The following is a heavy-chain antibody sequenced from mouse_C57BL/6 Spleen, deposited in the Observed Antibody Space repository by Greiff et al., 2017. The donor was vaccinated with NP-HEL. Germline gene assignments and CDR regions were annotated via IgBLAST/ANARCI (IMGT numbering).Heavy chain of an antibody. Sequence: EVKLQESGPGLVKPSQSLSLTCTVTGYSITSDYAWNWIRQFPGNKLVWMGYISYSGSTSYNPSLKSRISITRDTSKNHFFLQLHSGTTEDTATYYCARSIMANWGQGTTLTVSS. CDR2: ISYSGST. CDR1: GYSITSDYA. CDR3: ARSIMAN. J-gene: IGHJ2*01. V-gene: IGHV3-2*02.